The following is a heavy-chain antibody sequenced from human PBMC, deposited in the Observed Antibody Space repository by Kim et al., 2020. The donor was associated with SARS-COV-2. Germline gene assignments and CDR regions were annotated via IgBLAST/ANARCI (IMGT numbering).Heavy chain of an antibody. Sequence: SETLSLTCAVSGGSISSGGYSWSWIRQPPGKGLEWIGYIYHSGSTYYNPSLKSRVTISVDRSKNQFSLKLSSVTAADTAVYYCARVRGYYYGMDVWGQGTTVTVSS. CDR3: ARVRGYYYGMDV. D-gene: IGHD3-10*01. CDR1: GGSISSGGYS. V-gene: IGHV4-30-2*01. J-gene: IGHJ6*02. CDR2: IYHSGST.